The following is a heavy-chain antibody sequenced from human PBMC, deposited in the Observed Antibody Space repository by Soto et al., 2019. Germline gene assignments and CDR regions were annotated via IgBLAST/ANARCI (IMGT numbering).Heavy chain of an antibody. V-gene: IGHV1-18*01. D-gene: IGHD2-15*01. CDR1: GYTFTSYG. J-gene: IGHJ6*02. CDR2: ISAYNGNT. Sequence: QAQLVQSGAEVKKPGASVKVSCKASGYTFTSYGISWVRQAPGQGLEWMGWISAYNGNTNYAQKLQGRVTMTTDTTTXXAXMXXRSLRSDDTAVYYCARDTGYCSGGSCYSGYYGMDVWGQGTTVTVSS. CDR3: ARDTGYCSGGSCYSGYYGMDV.